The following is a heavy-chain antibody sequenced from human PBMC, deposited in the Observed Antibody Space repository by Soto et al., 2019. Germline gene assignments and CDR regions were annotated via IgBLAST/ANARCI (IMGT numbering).Heavy chain of an antibody. J-gene: IGHJ4*02. CDR3: ARVDNY. Sequence: QVQLQQWGAGLLKPSETLSLTCAVYGGSFSGYSWAWIRQPPGKGLEWIGEINHSGRSNYNPALKSRVTVSVDTSKNQFSLRLNSVTAADTSVYYCARVDNYWGQGTLVTVSS. CDR2: INHSGRS. V-gene: IGHV4-34*01. CDR1: GGSFSGYS. D-gene: IGHD3-22*01.